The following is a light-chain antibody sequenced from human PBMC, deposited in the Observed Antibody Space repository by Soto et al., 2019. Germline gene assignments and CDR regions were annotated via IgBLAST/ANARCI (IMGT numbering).Light chain of an antibody. Sequence: IVLTQSPGTLSLSPGERVTLSFGASQSVSSNFLAWYQQKPGQAPRLLIYGASNRAAGIPDRFSGSGSGTDFTLTISRLEPEDFAVYYCHQYSSSRRTFGQGTKVDI. V-gene: IGKV3-20*01. CDR2: GAS. J-gene: IGKJ1*01. CDR1: QSVSSNF. CDR3: HQYSSSRRT.